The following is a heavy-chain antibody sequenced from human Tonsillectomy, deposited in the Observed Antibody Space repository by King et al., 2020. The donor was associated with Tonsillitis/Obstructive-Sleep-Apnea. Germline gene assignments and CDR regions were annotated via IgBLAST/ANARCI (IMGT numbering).Heavy chain of an antibody. D-gene: IGHD3-9*01. CDR3: ARGDLLTGYYASTDFDS. CDR2: INHSGST. J-gene: IGHJ4*02. V-gene: IGHV4-34*01. CDR1: GGSFSAYY. Sequence: VQLQQWGAGLLKPSETLSLTCAVYGGSFSAYYWSWIRQPPGKGLEWIGEINHSGSTKYNPSLKSRVIISLDTSKNQFSLKLSSVTAADPAVYYCARGDLLTGYYASTDFDSWGQGTLVTVSS.